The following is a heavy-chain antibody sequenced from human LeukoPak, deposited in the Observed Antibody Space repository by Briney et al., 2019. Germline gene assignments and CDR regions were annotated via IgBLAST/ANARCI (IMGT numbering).Heavy chain of an antibody. D-gene: IGHD3-22*01. CDR3: ASYYDGSGYYDAFDI. J-gene: IGHJ3*02. CDR1: GFTFSSYA. V-gene: IGHV3-23*01. CDR2: IRSSGAST. Sequence: GGSLRLSCAASGFTFSSYAMIWVRQAPGKGLEWVSAIRSSGASTYYADSVKGRFTISRDNARNSLYLQMNSLRGDDTAVYYCASYYDGSGYYDAFDIWGQGTMVTVSS.